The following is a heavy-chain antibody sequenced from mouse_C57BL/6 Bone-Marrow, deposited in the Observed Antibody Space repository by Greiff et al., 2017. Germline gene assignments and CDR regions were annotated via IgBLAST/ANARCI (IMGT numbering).Heavy chain of an antibody. Sequence: VQLQQSGAELVRPGASVKLSCTASGFNIKDDYMHWVKQRPEQGLEWIGWIDPENGDTEYASKFQGKATITADTSSNTADLQLSSLTSEDTAVYYCTTVDYDYFDYWGQGTTLTVSS. D-gene: IGHD2-4*01. CDR1: GFNIKDDY. V-gene: IGHV14-4*01. J-gene: IGHJ2*01. CDR2: IDPENGDT. CDR3: TTVDYDYFDY.